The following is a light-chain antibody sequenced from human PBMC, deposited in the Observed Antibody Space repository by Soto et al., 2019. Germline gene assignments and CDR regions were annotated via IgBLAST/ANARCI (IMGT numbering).Light chain of an antibody. CDR2: AAF. CDR1: QSISNY. J-gene: IGKJ1*01. Sequence: DIQMTQSPSYLSASVGDRVTITCRASQSISNYLNWYQQKPGKAPNLLIYAAFSLHSAVPSRFSGSGSGTDFTLTISSLQPEDFATYYCQQSYSTPRTFGQGTKVEIK. V-gene: IGKV1-39*01. CDR3: QQSYSTPRT.